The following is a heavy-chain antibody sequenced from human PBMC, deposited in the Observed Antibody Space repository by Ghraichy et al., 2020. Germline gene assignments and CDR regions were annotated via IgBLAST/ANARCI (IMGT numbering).Heavy chain of an antibody. J-gene: IGHJ5*02. CDR2: IRSKADGGTT. D-gene: IGHD2/OR15-2a*01. V-gene: IGHV3-15*01. Sequence: ETLSLTCAASGFTFSNAWMSWVRQAPGKGLEWLGRIRSKADGGTTDYAAPVKGRFFFSRDDSKDTLYLQMNSLKTEDTAVYYCTTLGLSDTWGQGTLVTVSS. CDR1: GFTFSNAW. CDR3: TTLGLSDT.